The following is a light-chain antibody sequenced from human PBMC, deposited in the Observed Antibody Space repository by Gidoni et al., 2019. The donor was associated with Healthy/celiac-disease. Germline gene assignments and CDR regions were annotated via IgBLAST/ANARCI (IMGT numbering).Light chain of an antibody. J-gene: IGKJ4*01. CDR3: QQYNNWPLT. CDR2: GAS. V-gene: IGKV3-15*01. CDR1: QSVSSN. Sequence: EIVMTQSPAPLSVSPGERATLSCRASQSVSSNLAWYQQKPGQAPRLLIDGASTRATGIPARFSGSGSGTEFTLTISSLQSEDFAVYYCQQYNNWPLTFGGGTKVEIK.